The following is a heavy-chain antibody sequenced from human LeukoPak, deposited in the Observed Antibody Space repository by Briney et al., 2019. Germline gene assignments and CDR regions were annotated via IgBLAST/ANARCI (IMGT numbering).Heavy chain of an antibody. Sequence: PETLSLTCTVSGGSISSYYWSWIRQPPGKGLEWIGYIYYSGSTNYSPSLKSRVTISVDTSKNQFSLKLSSVTAADTAVYYCARGLGNWGQGTLVTVSS. D-gene: IGHD3-16*01. CDR3: ARGLGN. V-gene: IGHV4-59*01. CDR2: IYYSGST. CDR1: GGSISSYY. J-gene: IGHJ4*02.